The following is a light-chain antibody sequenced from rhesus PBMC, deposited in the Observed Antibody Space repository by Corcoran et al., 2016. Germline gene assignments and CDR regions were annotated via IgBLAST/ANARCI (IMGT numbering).Light chain of an antibody. CDR3: QQYYSDPLT. CDR2: SAS. J-gene: IGKJ4*01. V-gene: IGKV1-46*01. CDR1: QSFSSS. Sequence: DIQMTQSPSSLSASVGDTVTITCRASQSFSSSLAWYQQKPGKAPKLLIYSASSLQSGVPSRFSGSKSGTDFTLTISILQPEDIASYYCQQYYSDPLTFGGGTKVELK.